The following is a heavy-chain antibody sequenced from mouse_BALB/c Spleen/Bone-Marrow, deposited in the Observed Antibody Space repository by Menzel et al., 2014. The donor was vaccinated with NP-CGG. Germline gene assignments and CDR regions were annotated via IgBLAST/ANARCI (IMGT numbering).Heavy chain of an antibody. CDR3: ARKRGLRAWFAY. J-gene: IGHJ3*01. D-gene: IGHD2-2*01. V-gene: IGHV1-18*01. CDR2: INPNNGGT. Sequence: EVKLVESGPELVKPGASVKISCKTSGYTFTEYTMHWVKRSHGKSLEWIGGINPNNGGTSYNQKFKGKATLTVDKSSSTAYMELRSLTSEDSAVYYCARKRGLRAWFAYWGQGTLVTVSA. CDR1: GYTFTEYT.